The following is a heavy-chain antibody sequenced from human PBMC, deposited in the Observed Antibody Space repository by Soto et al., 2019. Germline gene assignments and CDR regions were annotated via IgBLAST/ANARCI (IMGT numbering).Heavy chain of an antibody. CDR2: ISAYNGNT. CDR1: GYTFTSYG. J-gene: IGHJ3*02. Sequence: GASVKVSCKASGYTFTSYGISWVRQAPGQGLEWMGWISAYNGNTNYAQKLQGRVTMTTDTSTSTAYMELRSLRSDDTAVYYCARYVECSGGSCYRAFDIWGQGTMVTVSS. D-gene: IGHD2-15*01. V-gene: IGHV1-18*01. CDR3: ARYVECSGGSCYRAFDI.